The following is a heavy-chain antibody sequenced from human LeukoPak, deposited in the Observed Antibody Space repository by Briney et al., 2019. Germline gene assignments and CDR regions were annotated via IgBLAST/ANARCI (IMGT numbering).Heavy chain of an antibody. Sequence: GGSLRLSCAASGFTFSSYGMHWVRQAPGKGLEWVAVISYDGSNKYYADSVKGRFTISRDNSKNTLYLQMNSLRAEDTAVYYCAKDLDIQLWQQHYYYYGMDVWGQGTTVTVSS. CDR2: ISYDGSNK. CDR1: GFTFSSYG. V-gene: IGHV3-30*18. D-gene: IGHD5-18*01. J-gene: IGHJ6*02. CDR3: AKDLDIQLWQQHYYYYGMDV.